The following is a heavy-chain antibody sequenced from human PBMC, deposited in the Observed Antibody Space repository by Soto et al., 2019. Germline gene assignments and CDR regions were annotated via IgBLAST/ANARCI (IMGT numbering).Heavy chain of an antibody. CDR3: ARLMAVAGTNWFDP. Sequence: SQTLSLTCVISGDSVSSNSAAWNWIRQSPSRGLEWLGRTYYRSKWYNDYAVSVKSRITINPDTSKNQFSLQLNSVTPEDTAVYYCARLMAVAGTNWFDPWGQGTLVTVSS. CDR1: GDSVSSNSAA. V-gene: IGHV6-1*01. CDR2: TYYRSKWYN. D-gene: IGHD6-19*01. J-gene: IGHJ5*02.